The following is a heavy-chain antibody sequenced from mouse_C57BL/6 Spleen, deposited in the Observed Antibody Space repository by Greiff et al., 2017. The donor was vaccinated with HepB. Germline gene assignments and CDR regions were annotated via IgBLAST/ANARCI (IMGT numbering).Heavy chain of an antibody. CDR3: TTSGTRAMDY. J-gene: IGHJ4*01. D-gene: IGHD4-1*01. V-gene: IGHV14-4*01. CDR2: IDPENGDT. Sequence: VQLQQSGAELVRPGASVKLSCTASGFNIKDDYMHWVKQRPEQGLEWIGWIDPENGDTEYASKFQGKATITADTSSNTAYLQLSSLTSEDTAVYYCTTSGTRAMDYWGQGTSVTVSS. CDR1: GFNIKDDY.